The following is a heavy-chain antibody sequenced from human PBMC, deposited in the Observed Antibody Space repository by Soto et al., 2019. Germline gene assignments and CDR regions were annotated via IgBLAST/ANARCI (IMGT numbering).Heavy chain of an antibody. CDR2: IWYDGSNK. CDR1: GFTFSSYG. J-gene: IGHJ4*02. CDR3: ARDKTHFDY. Sequence: QVQLVESGGGVVQPGRSLSLSCVASGFTFSSYGMHWARQAPGKGLEWVAVIWYDGSNKYYADSVKGRFTNSRDNSKKTVYLQMNSLRAEDTAVYYCARDKTHFDYWGQGTLVTVSS. V-gene: IGHV3-33*01.